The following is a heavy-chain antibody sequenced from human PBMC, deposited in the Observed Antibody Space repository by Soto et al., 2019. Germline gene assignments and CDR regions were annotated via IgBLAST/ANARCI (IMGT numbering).Heavy chain of an antibody. CDR1: GFSLTTVGVR. CDR3: AHRRVWSSDWYDWFDP. J-gene: IGHJ5*02. V-gene: IGHV2-5*02. D-gene: IGHD6-19*01. Sequence: SCPTLVNPTQTLTLTCTFSGFSLTTVGVRVGWIRQPPGMALEWLAIISWDDDKHYSPSLSNRLTITKDSSKNQVVLIMTNMESVDTGTYYCAHRRVWSSDWYDWFDPWGQGMLVTVSS. CDR2: ISWDDDK.